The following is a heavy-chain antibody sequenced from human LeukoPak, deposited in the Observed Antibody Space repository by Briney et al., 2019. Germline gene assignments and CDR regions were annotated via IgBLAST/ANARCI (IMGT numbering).Heavy chain of an antibody. CDR1: GGSISSSNYY. J-gene: IGHJ4*02. V-gene: IGHV4-39*07. CDR3: ARGGRIAAAGTGYFDY. Sequence: SETLSLTCTVSGGSISSSNYYWGWIRQPPGKGLEWIGSISYSGSTNYNPSLKSRVTISVDTSKNQFSLKLSSVTAADTAVYYCARGGRIAAAGTGYFDYWGQGTLVTVSS. D-gene: IGHD6-13*01. CDR2: ISYSGST.